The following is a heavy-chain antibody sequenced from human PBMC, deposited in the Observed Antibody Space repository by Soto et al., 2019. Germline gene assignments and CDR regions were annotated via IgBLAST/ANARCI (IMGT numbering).Heavy chain of an antibody. CDR2: IYYSGST. Sequence: SETLSLTCTVSGGSISSGGYYWSWIRQHPGKGLEWIGYIYYSGSTYYNPSLKSRVTISVDTSKNQFSLKLSSVTAADTAVYYSAIAAAGTVDYWGQGTLVTVSS. CDR1: GGSISSGGYY. CDR3: AIAAAGTVDY. D-gene: IGHD6-13*01. J-gene: IGHJ4*02. V-gene: IGHV4-31*03.